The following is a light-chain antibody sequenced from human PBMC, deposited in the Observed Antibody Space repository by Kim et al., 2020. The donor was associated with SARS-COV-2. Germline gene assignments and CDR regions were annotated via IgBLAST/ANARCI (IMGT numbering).Light chain of an antibody. Sequence: VTITCTGSSSNIGAGYDVHWYQQLPGTAPKLLIYGNSNRPSGVPDRFSGSKSGTSASRAITGLQAEDEADYYCQSYDSSLSGFWVFGGGTQLTVL. CDR2: GNS. CDR3: QSYDSSLSGFWV. CDR1: SSNIGAGYD. V-gene: IGLV1-40*01. J-gene: IGLJ3*02.